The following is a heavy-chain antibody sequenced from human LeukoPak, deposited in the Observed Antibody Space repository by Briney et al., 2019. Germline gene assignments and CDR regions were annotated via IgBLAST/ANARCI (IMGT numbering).Heavy chain of an antibody. D-gene: IGHD6-6*01. CDR2: IYPGDSDT. CDR1: GYSFTSYW. Sequence: GESLKISCKGSGYSFTSYWIGWVRQMPGKGLEWMGIIYPGDSDTRYSPSFQGQVTISADKSINTAYLQWSSLKASDTAMYYCARHGSISARRNWFDSWGQGTQVTVSS. J-gene: IGHJ5*01. V-gene: IGHV5-51*01. CDR3: ARHGSISARRNWFDS.